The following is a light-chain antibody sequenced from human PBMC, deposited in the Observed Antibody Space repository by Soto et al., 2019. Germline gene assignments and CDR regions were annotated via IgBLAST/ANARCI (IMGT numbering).Light chain of an antibody. Sequence: EIGLTQSPGTLSLSTGERATLSCRASQSVSSSNLAWYQQKPGQAPRLLIYGASHRATGIPDRFSGSGSGTDFTLTISRLEPEDFAVYYCQQYGSSPQTFGQGTKVDIK. V-gene: IGKV3-20*01. CDR1: QSVSSSN. CDR2: GAS. CDR3: QQYGSSPQT. J-gene: IGKJ1*01.